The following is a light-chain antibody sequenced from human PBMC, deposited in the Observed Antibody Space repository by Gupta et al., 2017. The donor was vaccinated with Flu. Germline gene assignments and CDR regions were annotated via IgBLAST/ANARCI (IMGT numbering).Light chain of an antibody. Sequence: TGSGPKFGVKFVCWYQQEQGQSPMLDMFQDRKRPAGIPVRFSGSNAGNTATLTISGTLAVDEADYYCQAWDSSTVVFGGGTKLTVL. CDR3: QAWDSSTVV. J-gene: IGLJ2*01. CDR1: KFGVKF. CDR2: QDR. V-gene: IGLV3-1*01.